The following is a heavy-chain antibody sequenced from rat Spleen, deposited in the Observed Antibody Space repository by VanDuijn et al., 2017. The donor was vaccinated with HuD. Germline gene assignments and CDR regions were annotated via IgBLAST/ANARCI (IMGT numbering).Heavy chain of an antibody. D-gene: IGHD4-3*01. Sequence: QVQLKESGPGLVQPSQTLSLTCTVSGFSLTNYGVSWVRQSPGKGLEWMGVMLSGGSADYNSALKSRLIINRDTSKCQVFLKMNSRQTEDTAIYFCTRDNSGYWYFDFWGPGTMVTVSS. J-gene: IGHJ1*01. CDR1: GFSLTNYG. V-gene: IGHV2-15*01. CDR3: TRDNSGYWYFDF. CDR2: MLSGGSA.